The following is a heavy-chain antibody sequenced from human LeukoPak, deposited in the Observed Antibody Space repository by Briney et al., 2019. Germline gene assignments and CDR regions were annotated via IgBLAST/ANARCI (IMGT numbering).Heavy chain of an antibody. J-gene: IGHJ4*02. CDR1: GYNFSELC. CDR2: FDPGADET. Sequence: ASVKVSRTVSGYNFSELCIHWVRQAPGKGLEWMGGFDPGADETIYAPSFQGRLTLTEDRVTDTAYMELICLRSDDTAVYYCVTDLDDSADYWGQGTLVTVST. D-gene: IGHD1-1*01. V-gene: IGHV1-24*01. CDR3: VTDLDDSADY.